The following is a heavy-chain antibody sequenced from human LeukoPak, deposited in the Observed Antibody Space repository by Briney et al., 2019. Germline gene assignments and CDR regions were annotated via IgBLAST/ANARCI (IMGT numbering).Heavy chain of an antibody. Sequence: PSETLSLTCTVSGGSISSYYWSWIRQPPGKGLEWIGYIYYSGSTYYNPSLKSRVTLSVDTPKNHFSLKLSSVTAADTAMYYCARTGYNSGWSLDYWGQGTLATVSS. D-gene: IGHD6-19*01. CDR3: ARTGYNSGWSLDY. CDR2: IYYSGST. J-gene: IGHJ4*02. V-gene: IGHV4-59*08. CDR1: GGSISSYY.